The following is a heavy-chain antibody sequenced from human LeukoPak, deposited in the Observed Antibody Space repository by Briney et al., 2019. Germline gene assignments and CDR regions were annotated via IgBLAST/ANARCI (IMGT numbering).Heavy chain of an antibody. V-gene: IGHV4-59*01. Sequence: PSETLSLTCTVSGGSISSYYWSWIRQPPGKGLEWIGYIYSSGSTNYNPSLKSRVTISVDTSKNQFSLKLSSVTAADTAVYYCARGGYGDTFDYWGQGTLVTVSS. CDR3: ARGGYGDTFDY. J-gene: IGHJ4*02. CDR1: GGSISSYY. CDR2: IYSSGST. D-gene: IGHD4-17*01.